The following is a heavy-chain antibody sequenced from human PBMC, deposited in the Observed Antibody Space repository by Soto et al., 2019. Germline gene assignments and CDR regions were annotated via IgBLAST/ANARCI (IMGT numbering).Heavy chain of an antibody. J-gene: IGHJ5*02. CDR1: GFSLSTSGVG. V-gene: IGHV2-5*02. CDR2: IYWDDDK. D-gene: IGHD2-21*01. Sequence: QITLKESGPTLVKPTQTLTLTCTFSGFSLSTSGVGVGWIRQPPGKALEWLALIYWDDDKRYSLSLKSRLTITKDTSKNQVVLTMTNMDPVDTATYYCAHSVGPSSYYQYTWFDPWFQGTLVTVSS. CDR3: AHSVGPSSYYQYTWFDP.